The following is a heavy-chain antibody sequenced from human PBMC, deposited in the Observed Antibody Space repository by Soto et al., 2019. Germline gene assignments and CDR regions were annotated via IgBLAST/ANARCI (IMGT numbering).Heavy chain of an antibody. V-gene: IGHV4-34*01. CDR3: ARGAPVSITMVRGVRGNWFDP. CDR1: GGSFSGYY. Sequence: PSETLSLTCAVYGGSFSGYYWSWIRQPPGKGLEWIGEINHSGSTNYNPSLKSRVTISVDTSKNQFSLKLSSVTAADTAVYYCARGAPVSITMVRGVRGNWFDPWGQGTLVTVSS. CDR2: INHSGST. D-gene: IGHD3-10*01. J-gene: IGHJ5*02.